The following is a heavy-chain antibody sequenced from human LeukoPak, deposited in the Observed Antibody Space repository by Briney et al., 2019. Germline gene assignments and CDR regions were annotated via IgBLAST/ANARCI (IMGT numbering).Heavy chain of an antibody. Sequence: ASVKVYCKASGYTFSDYFLHWVRQAPGQGPEWMGWINPKSGDTTSAHKFQGRVTMTRDTSINTAFMELSGLRSDDTAVYYCARNGDYFRTTDYWGQGTLVIVSS. J-gene: IGHJ4*02. CDR2: INPKSGDT. CDR3: ARNGDYFRTTDY. CDR1: GYTFSDYF. D-gene: IGHD4-17*01. V-gene: IGHV1-2*02.